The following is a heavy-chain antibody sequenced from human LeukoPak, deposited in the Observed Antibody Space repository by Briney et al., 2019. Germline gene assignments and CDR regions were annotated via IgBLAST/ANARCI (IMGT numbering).Heavy chain of an antibody. CDR3: ARYMRDSGTYDFDY. CDR2: VYYTGST. CDR1: GASISGYY. D-gene: IGHD3-3*01. V-gene: IGHV4-59*13. Sequence: SETLSLTCSISGASISGYYWSWIRQTPGKGLEWIGYVYYTGSTNYNPSLQSRVSITVDTSKNQFSLNLRSVTAADTAVYYCARYMRDSGTYDFDYWGQGTLVTVSS. J-gene: IGHJ4*02.